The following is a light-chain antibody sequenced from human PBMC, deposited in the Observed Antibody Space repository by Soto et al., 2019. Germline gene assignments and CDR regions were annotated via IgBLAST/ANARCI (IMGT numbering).Light chain of an antibody. CDR3: QQSYSTPYT. V-gene: IGKV1-39*01. CDR1: QSISVY. Sequence: DIQMTQSPTSLSASVGDRVTITCRTSQSISVYLNWYQQKPGKAPKLLIYAASSLQSGVRSKFSGSGSGTDFNLTISSLQPEDVATYYCQQSYSTPYTFGQGTKLEIK. CDR2: AAS. J-gene: IGKJ2*01.